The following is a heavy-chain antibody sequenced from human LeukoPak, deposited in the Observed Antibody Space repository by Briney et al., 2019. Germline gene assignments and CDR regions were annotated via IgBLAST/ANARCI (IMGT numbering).Heavy chain of an antibody. J-gene: IGHJ4*02. V-gene: IGHV3-23*01. Sequence: GGSLRLSCAASGSTFSSYAMSWVRQAPGKGLEWVSAISGSGGSTYYADSVKGRFTISRDNSKNTLYLQMNSLRAEDTAVYYCAKAPYSSGWTGYFDYWGQGTLVTVSS. CDR1: GSTFSSYA. D-gene: IGHD6-19*01. CDR2: ISGSGGST. CDR3: AKAPYSSGWTGYFDY.